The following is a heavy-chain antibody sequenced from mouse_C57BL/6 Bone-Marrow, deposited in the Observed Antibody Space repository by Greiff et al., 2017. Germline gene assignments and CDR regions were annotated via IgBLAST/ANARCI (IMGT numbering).Heavy chain of an antibody. CDR3: ARSLWLGFAY. CDR2: IHPNSGST. Sequence: QVQLQQPGAELVKPGASVKLSCKASGYTFTSYWMHWVKQRPGQGLEWIGMIHPNSGSTNYNEKFKSKATLTVDKSSSTAYMQRSSLTSEDSAVYYCARSLWLGFAYWGQGTLVTVSA. J-gene: IGHJ3*01. D-gene: IGHD2-2*01. V-gene: IGHV1-64*01. CDR1: GYTFTSYW.